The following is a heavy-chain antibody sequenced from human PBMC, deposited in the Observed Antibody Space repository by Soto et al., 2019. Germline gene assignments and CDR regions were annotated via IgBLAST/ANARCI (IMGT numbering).Heavy chain of an antibody. CDR3: TTEYNSRQDLNH. D-gene: IGHD6-6*01. CDR2: ISATGTYT. CDR1: GFTFSTCS. J-gene: IGHJ5*02. V-gene: IGHV3-21*01. Sequence: EVQLVESGGGLVEPGGSLRLSCATSGFTFSTCSMNWVRQAPVKGLEWVSSISATGTYTFYADSLKGRFTISRDNARNSLFLQMNSLRVEDTALYYCTTEYNSRQDLNHWGQGALVTVSS.